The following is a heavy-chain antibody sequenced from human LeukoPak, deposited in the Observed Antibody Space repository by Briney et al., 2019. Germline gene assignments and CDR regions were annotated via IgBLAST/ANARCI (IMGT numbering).Heavy chain of an antibody. Sequence: GGSLRLSCVAYGFTFSDSRMTWVRQAPGKGLESVASINPDGSEKYYVDSVKGRFTISRDNARNSLFLQVSNLRAEDTAVFYCARDRGFTSFDYWGQGVLVAVSS. CDR1: GFTFSDSR. D-gene: IGHD2-15*01. V-gene: IGHV3-7*01. CDR2: INPDGSEK. J-gene: IGHJ4*02. CDR3: ARDRGFTSFDY.